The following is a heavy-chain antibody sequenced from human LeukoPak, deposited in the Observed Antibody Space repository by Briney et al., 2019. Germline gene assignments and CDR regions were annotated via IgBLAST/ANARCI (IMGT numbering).Heavy chain of an antibody. J-gene: IGHJ3*02. V-gene: IGHV3-7*01. CDR1: GFTFSSYW. CDR3: ARVPVWAHDAFDI. D-gene: IGHD7-27*01. CDR2: IKQDGSEK. Sequence: GGSLRLSCAASGFTFSSYWMSWVRQAPGKGLEWVANIKQDGSEKYYVDSVKGRFTISRDNAKNSLYLQMNSLRAEDTAVHYCARVPVWAHDAFDIWGQGTMVTVSS.